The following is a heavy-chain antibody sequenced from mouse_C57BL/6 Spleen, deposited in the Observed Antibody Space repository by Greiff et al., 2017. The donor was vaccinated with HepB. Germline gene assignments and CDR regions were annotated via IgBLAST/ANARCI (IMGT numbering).Heavy chain of an antibody. V-gene: IGHV1-55*01. CDR3: ASDINYNYAMDY. J-gene: IGHJ4*01. CDR1: GYTFTSYW. CDR2: IYPGSGST. Sequence: VQLQQPGAEIVKPGASVKMSCKASGYTFTSYWITWVKQRPGQGLEWIGDIYPGSGSTNYNEKFKSKATLTVDTSSSTAYMQLSSLTSEDSAVYYCASDINYNYAMDYWIQGTSVTVSS. D-gene: IGHD2-5*01.